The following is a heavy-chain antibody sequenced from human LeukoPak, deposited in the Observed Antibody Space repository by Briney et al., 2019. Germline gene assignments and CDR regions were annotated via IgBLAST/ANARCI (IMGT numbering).Heavy chain of an antibody. CDR1: GGSFSGYY. CDR3: ARWPYRLAVRSLPPTHKADY. J-gene: IGHJ4*02. D-gene: IGHD6-6*01. V-gene: IGHV4-34*01. CDR2: INHSGST. Sequence: PSETLSLTCAVYGGSFSGYYWRWIRQPPGKGLEWIGEINHSGSTNYNPSLKSRVTISVDTSKNQFSLKLSSVTAADTAVYYCARWPYRLAVRSLPPTHKADYWGQGTLVTVSS.